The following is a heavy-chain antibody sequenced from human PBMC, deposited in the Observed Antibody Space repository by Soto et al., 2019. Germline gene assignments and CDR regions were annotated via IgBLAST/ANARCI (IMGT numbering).Heavy chain of an antibody. CDR3: ARGRYYGSGSYYNVYWFDP. V-gene: IGHV1-8*01. CDR2: MNPNSGNT. Sequence: GASVKVSCKAAGYTCTIYDINWVLQATLQWLEWMGWMNPNSGNTGYAQKFQGRVTMTRNTSISTAYMELSSLRSEDTAVYYCARGRYYGSGSYYNVYWFDPWGQGTLVTVSS. D-gene: IGHD3-10*01. CDR1: GYTCTIYD. J-gene: IGHJ5*02.